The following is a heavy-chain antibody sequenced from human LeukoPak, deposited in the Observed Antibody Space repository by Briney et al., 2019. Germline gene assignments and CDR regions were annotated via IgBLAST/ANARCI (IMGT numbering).Heavy chain of an antibody. J-gene: IGHJ4*02. Sequence: GGSLRLSCAAPGFTFNNYAMSWVRQAPGRGLEWASSTAGSGISKDYADSVKGRFTISKDKSKNTLYPQMDNLRAEDTGVYFCARLPTFYYDSSGYHYDYWGQGTLVTVSS. D-gene: IGHD3-22*01. CDR3: ARLPTFYYDSSGYHYDY. CDR1: GFTFNNYA. CDR2: TAGSGISK. V-gene: IGHV3-23*01.